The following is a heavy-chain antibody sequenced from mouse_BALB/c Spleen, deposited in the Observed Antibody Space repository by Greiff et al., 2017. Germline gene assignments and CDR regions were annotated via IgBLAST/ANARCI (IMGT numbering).Heavy chain of an antibody. CDR2: INSNGGST. Sequence: VQLKESGGGLVQPGGSLKLSCAASGFTFSSYGMSWVRQTPDKRLELVATINSNGGSTYYPDSVKGRFTISRDNAKNTLYLQMGSLKSEDTAMYYCARAPYDYDGVDYWGQGTTLTVSS. D-gene: IGHD2-4*01. J-gene: IGHJ2*01. V-gene: IGHV5-6-3*01. CDR3: ARAPYDYDGVDY. CDR1: GFTFSSYG.